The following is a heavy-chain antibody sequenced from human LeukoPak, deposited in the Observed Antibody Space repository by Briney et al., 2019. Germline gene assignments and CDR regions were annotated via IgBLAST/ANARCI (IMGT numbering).Heavy chain of an antibody. Sequence: SETLSLTCAVSGGSISSYYWSWIRQPPGKGLEWIGYIYYSGSTNYNPSLKSRVTISVDTSKNQFSLKLSSVTAADTAVYYCARARGTFDYWGQGTLVTVSS. D-gene: IGHD3-16*01. CDR2: IYYSGST. V-gene: IGHV4-59*01. CDR3: ARARGTFDY. J-gene: IGHJ4*02. CDR1: GGSISSYY.